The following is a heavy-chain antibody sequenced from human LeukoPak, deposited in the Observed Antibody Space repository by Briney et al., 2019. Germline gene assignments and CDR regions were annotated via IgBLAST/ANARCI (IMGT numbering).Heavy chain of an antibody. Sequence: PSETLSLTCAVSGYSISSGFHWGWFRQPPGKGLGGIGNIYHTGSTYYNPSLQSRVSMSMDTSKNQFSLKLTSVTAADTAVYYCARDGRYYDSRYYYYIDVWGKGTTVTVSS. V-gene: IGHV4-38-2*02. J-gene: IGHJ6*03. D-gene: IGHD3-22*01. CDR1: GYSISSGFH. CDR3: ARDGRYYDSRYYYYIDV. CDR2: IYHTGST.